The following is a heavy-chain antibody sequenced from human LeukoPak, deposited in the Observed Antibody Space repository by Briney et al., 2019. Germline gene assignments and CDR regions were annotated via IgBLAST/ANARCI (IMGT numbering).Heavy chain of an antibody. CDR2: ITSDGSNA. CDR1: GFTFGSHW. CDR3: ARAIMGDYVNPFDL. V-gene: IGHV3-74*01. J-gene: IGHJ5*02. D-gene: IGHD4-17*01. Sequence: PGGSLRLSYAASGFTFGSHWMHWVRQAPEKGLVWVSRITSDGSNAFYADSVRGRFTISRDNAKNTLYLQMNSLRAEDTAVYYCARAIMGDYVNPFDLWGQGPLVTVSS.